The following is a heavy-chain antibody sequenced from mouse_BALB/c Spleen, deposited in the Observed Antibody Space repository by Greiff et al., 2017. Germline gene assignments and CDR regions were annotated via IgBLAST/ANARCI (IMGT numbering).Heavy chain of an antibody. Sequence: VHVKQSGPELVKPGASVKISCKASGYTFTDYNMHWVKQSHGKSLEWIGYIYPYNGGTGYNQKFKSKATLTVDNSSSTAYMELRSLTSEDSAVYYCANEGNYYAMDYWGQGTSVTVSS. CDR2: IYPYNGGT. D-gene: IGHD2-1*01. CDR1: GYTFTDYN. CDR3: ANEGNYYAMDY. V-gene: IGHV1S29*02. J-gene: IGHJ4*01.